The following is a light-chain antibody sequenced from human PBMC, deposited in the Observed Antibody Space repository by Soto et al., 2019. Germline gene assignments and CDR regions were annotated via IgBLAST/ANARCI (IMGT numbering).Light chain of an antibody. CDR1: SSDVGGYKY. CDR2: EVT. Sequence: QSALTQPASVSGSPGQSITISCTGTSSDVGGYKYVSWFQQHPGKAPKLMIYEVTNRPSGVSHRFSGSKSGNTASLTISGLQAEDEADYYCSSYTTRSTWVFGGGTQLTVL. CDR3: SSYTTRSTWV. J-gene: IGLJ7*01. V-gene: IGLV2-14*01.